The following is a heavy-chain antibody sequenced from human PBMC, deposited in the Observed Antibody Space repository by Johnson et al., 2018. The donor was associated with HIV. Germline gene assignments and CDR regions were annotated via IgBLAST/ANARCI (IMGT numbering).Heavy chain of an antibody. CDR1: GFTFSSYW. CDR2: IKQDGSEK. Sequence: VQLVESGGGLAKPAWSPRLSCAASGFTFSSYWMSRVRQAPGKGLEWVANIKQDGSEKYYVDSVKGRFTISSDISKNTLYLQIDTLRPEDSAVYYCAKGEAQEGWIQLQSYAFDFWGQGTMVTVSS. CDR3: AKGEAQEGWIQLQSYAFDF. J-gene: IGHJ3*01. V-gene: IGHV3-7*02. D-gene: IGHD5-18*01.